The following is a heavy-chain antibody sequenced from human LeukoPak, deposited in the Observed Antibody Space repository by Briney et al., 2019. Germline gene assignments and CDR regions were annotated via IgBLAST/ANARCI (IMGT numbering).Heavy chain of an antibody. CDR1: GFTFSSYG. CDR3: ARGGMTANNIDY. V-gene: IGHV3-33*08. D-gene: IGHD3-16*01. CDR2: IWYDGSNK. J-gene: IGHJ4*02. Sequence: GGSLRLSCAASGFTFSSYGMHWVRQAPGKGLEWVAIIWYDGSNKYYIDSVKGRFTISRDNSKNILYLQMSSLRAEDTAVYYCARGGMTANNIDYWGQGTLVTVSS.